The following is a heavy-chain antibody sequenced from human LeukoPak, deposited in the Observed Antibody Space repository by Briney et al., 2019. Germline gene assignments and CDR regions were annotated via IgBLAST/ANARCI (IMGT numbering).Heavy chain of an antibody. Sequence: ASVKVSCKASGYTFTSYDINWARQATGQGLEWMGWINPNSGNTGYAQKFQGRVTMTRNTSISTAYMELSSLRSEDTAVYYCARFFPSVGATLWGQGTLVTVSS. J-gene: IGHJ4*02. V-gene: IGHV1-8*01. CDR2: INPNSGNT. D-gene: IGHD1-26*01. CDR1: GYTFTSYD. CDR3: ARFFPSVGATL.